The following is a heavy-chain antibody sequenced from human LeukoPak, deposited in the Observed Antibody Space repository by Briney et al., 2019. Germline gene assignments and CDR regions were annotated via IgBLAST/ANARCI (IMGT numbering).Heavy chain of an antibody. J-gene: IGHJ6*03. V-gene: IGHV1-69*06. CDR3: ARDPVVRGVKKYYYYYMDV. D-gene: IGHD3-10*01. CDR2: IIPIFGTA. Sequence: SVKVSCKASGGTFSSYAISWVRQAPGQGLEWMGGIIPIFGTANYAQKFQGRVTITADKSTSTAYMELSSLRSEDTAVYYCARDPVVRGVKKYYYYYMDVWGKGTTVTVSS. CDR1: GGTFSSYA.